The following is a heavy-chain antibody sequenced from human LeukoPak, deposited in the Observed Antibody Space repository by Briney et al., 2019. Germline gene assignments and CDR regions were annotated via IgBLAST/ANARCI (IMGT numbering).Heavy chain of an antibody. CDR1: GFTFSSYS. Sequence: GGSLRLSCAASGFTFSSYSMIWVRQAPGKGLEWVSYISSSSSTIYYADSVKGRFTISRDNAKNSLYLQMNSLRAEDTAVYYCARDYYDSSGYYPLGSSVGCWGQGTLVTVSS. J-gene: IGHJ4*02. D-gene: IGHD3-22*01. V-gene: IGHV3-48*01. CDR2: ISSSSSTI. CDR3: ARDYYDSSGYYPLGSSVGC.